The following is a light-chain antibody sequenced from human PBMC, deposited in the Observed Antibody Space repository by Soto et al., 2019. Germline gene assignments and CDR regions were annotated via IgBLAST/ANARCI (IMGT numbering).Light chain of an antibody. Sequence: DIVVTQSPLSLPVTPGEPASISCRSTQSLLHSDGYNYLDWYLQKPGQSPQLLIFLGSNRASGVPDRFRGSGSDTDFTLKISRVEAEDVGVYYCMQALQTPWTFGQGTKVEI. V-gene: IGKV2-28*01. CDR2: LGS. CDR1: QSLLHSDGYNY. CDR3: MQALQTPWT. J-gene: IGKJ1*01.